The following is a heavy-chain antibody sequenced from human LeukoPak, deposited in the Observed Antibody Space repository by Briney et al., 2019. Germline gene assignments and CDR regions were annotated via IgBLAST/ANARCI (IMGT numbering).Heavy chain of an antibody. D-gene: IGHD3-3*02. J-gene: IGHJ2*01. V-gene: IGHV6-1*01. CDR1: GDSVSSNSAA. CDR3: ARVLGPQPNWYFDL. Sequence: SQTLSLTCAISGDSVSSNSAAWNWIRQSPSRALAWLGRTYYRSKWYNDYAVSVKSRITINPDTSKNQFSLQLNSVTPEDTAVYYCARVLGPQPNWYFDLWGRGTLVTVSS. CDR2: TYYRSKWYN.